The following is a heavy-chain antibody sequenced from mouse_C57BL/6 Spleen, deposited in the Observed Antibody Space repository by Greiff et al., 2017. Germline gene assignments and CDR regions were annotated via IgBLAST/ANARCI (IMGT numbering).Heavy chain of an antibody. CDR3: ARVRAGTGYLDY. D-gene: IGHD3-3*01. J-gene: IGHJ2*01. CDR2: IYPRSGTT. V-gene: IGHV1-81*01. Sequence: QVQLQQSGAELARPGASVKLSCKASGYTFTSYGISWVKQRTGQGLEWIGAIYPRSGTTYYNVKFKGKATLTADKSSSTAEMELRSLTSEDSAVYFCARVRAGTGYLDYGGQGTTLTVSS. CDR1: GYTFTSYG.